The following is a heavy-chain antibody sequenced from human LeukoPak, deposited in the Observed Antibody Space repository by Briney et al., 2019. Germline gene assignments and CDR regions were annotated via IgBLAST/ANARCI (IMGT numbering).Heavy chain of an antibody. J-gene: IGHJ4*02. CDR1: GYTFTGYY. V-gene: IGHV1-69*13. D-gene: IGHD3-10*01. Sequence: SVKVSCKASGYTFTGYYMHWVRQAPGQGLEWMGGIIPIFGTANYAQKFQGRVTITADESTSTAYMELSSLRSEDTAVYYCARRPMVRGADYFDYWGQGTLVTVSS. CDR2: IIPIFGTA. CDR3: ARRPMVRGADYFDY.